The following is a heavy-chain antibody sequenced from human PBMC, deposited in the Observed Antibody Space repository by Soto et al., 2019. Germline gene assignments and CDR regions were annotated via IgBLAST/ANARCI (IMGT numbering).Heavy chain of an antibody. J-gene: IGHJ6*02. Sequence: SETLSLTCTVSGGSISSGGYYWSWIRQHPGKGLEWIGYIYYSGSTYYNPSLKSRVTISVDTSKNQFSLKLSSVTAADTAVYYCARDSRRSYYYYGMDVWGQGTTVTISS. CDR2: IYYSGST. V-gene: IGHV4-31*03. CDR1: GGSISSGGYY. D-gene: IGHD4-17*01. CDR3: ARDSRRSYYYYGMDV.